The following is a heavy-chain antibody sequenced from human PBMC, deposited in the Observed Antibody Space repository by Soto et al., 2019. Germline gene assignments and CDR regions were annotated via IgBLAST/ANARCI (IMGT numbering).Heavy chain of an antibody. Sequence: SETLSLTGTVSGGSISSYYWSWMRQPPGKGLEWIGYIYYSGSTNYKPSLKSRVTISVDTSKNQFSLKLSSVPAADTAVYYCARRYGYSFDYWGQGTLVTVSS. J-gene: IGHJ4*02. CDR3: ARRYGYSFDY. CDR1: GGSISSYY. V-gene: IGHV4-59*08. D-gene: IGHD1-1*01. CDR2: IYYSGST.